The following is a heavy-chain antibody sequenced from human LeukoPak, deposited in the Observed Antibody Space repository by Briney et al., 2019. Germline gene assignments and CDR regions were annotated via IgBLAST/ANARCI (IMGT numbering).Heavy chain of an antibody. Sequence: ASVKVSCKASGYTFTSYGISWVRQAPGQGLEWMRWISAYNGNTNYAQKLQGRVTMTTDTSTSTAYMELRSLRSDDTAVYYCARLIVAAMRFDYWGQGTLVTVSS. CDR2: ISAYNGNT. CDR1: GYTFTSYG. J-gene: IGHJ4*02. V-gene: IGHV1-18*04. D-gene: IGHD2-15*01. CDR3: ARLIVAAMRFDY.